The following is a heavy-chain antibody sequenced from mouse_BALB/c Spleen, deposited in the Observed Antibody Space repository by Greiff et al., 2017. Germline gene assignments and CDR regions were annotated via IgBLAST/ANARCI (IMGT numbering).Heavy chain of an antibody. Sequence: EVHLVESGGGLVQPGGSRKLSCAASGFTFSSFGMHWVRQAPEKGLEWVAYISSGSSTIYYADTVKGRFTISRDNPKNTLFLQMTSLRSEDTAMYYCARGYAVGSLDYWGQGTTLTVSS. CDR2: ISSGSSTI. V-gene: IGHV5-17*02. CDR3: ARGYAVGSLDY. J-gene: IGHJ2*01. D-gene: IGHD1-1*01. CDR1: GFTFSSFG.